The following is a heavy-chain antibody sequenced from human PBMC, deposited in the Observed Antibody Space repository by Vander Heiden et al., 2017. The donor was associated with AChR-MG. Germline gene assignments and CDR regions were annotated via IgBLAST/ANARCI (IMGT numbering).Heavy chain of an antibody. J-gene: IGHJ4*02. V-gene: IGHV3-7*03. CDR3: ARPRGALWVVVSACFDY. CDR2: IKEDGSEE. CDR1: GFTFSNYW. D-gene: IGHD2-15*01. Sequence: EVQLVQSGGGLVQPGGSLRLSCAASGFTFSNYWMTWVRQAPGQGLEWVADIKEDGSEENYVDSVKGRFTISRDNAKSSLSLHMDSLRAEDTAIYYCARPRGALWVVVSACFDYWGQGSLVTVSS.